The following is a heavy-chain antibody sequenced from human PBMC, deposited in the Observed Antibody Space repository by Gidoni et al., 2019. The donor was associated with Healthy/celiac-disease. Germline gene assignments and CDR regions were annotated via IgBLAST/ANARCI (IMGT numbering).Heavy chain of an antibody. CDR1: GFTFSNAW. CDR2: IKSKTDGGTT. J-gene: IGHJ6*02. Sequence: EVQLVESGGGLVKPGGSLRLSCAASGFTFSNAWMTWVRQAPGKGLGWVGRIKSKTDGGTTDYAAPVKGRFTISRDDSKNTLYLQMNSLKTEDTAVYYCTTDPIFDYGDYGGDYYYYGMDVWGQGTTVTVSS. CDR3: TTDPIFDYGDYGGDYYYYGMDV. V-gene: IGHV3-15*07. D-gene: IGHD4-17*01.